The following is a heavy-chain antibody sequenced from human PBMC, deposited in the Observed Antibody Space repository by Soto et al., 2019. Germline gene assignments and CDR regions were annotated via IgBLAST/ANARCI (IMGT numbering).Heavy chain of an antibody. Sequence: ASVKVSCKASGYTFTSYDINWVRQATGQGPEWMGWMNPNSGNTGYAQKFQGRVTMTRNTSISTAYMELSSLRSEDTAVYYCARGRSVWLLNDYWGQGTLVTVSS. V-gene: IGHV1-8*01. CDR3: ARGRSVWLLNDY. D-gene: IGHD3-9*01. CDR2: MNPNSGNT. CDR1: GYTFTSYD. J-gene: IGHJ4*02.